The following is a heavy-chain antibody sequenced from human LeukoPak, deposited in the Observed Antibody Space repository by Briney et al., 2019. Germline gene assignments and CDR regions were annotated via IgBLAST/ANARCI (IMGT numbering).Heavy chain of an antibody. V-gene: IGHV3-23*01. CDR3: AKGLYYDILTGYGY. Sequence: PGGSLRLSCAASGFTFSSYAMSWVRQAPGKGLEWVSAISGSGGSTYYADSVKGRFTISRDNSKNTLYLQMNSLRAEDTAVCYCAKGLYYDILTGYGYWGQGTLVTVSS. J-gene: IGHJ4*02. CDR1: GFTFSSYA. CDR2: ISGSGGST. D-gene: IGHD3-9*01.